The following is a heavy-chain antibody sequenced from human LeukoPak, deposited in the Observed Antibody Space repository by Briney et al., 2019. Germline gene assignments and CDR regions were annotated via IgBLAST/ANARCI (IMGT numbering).Heavy chain of an antibody. CDR3: ARGGGPPVEYFDY. J-gene: IGHJ4*02. D-gene: IGHD3-16*01. V-gene: IGHV4-59*08. CDR1: GGSISSYY. Sequence: SETLSLTCTVSGGSISSYYWSWIRQPPGKGLEWIGHIYYSGSTNYNPSLKSRVTVSLDRSKNQFSLKLSSVTAADTAVYYCARGGGPPVEYFDYWGQGTLVTVSS. CDR2: IYYSGST.